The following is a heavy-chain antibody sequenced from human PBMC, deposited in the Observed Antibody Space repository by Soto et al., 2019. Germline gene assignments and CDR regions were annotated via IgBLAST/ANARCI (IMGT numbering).Heavy chain of an antibody. Sequence: SETLSLTCAVYGGSFSGYYWSWIRQPPGMGLEWIGEINHSGSTNYNPSLKTRVTLSVDTSKNQFSRKLSSVTAADTAVYYCARGLLELYYYYGMDVWGQGTTVTVSS. V-gene: IGHV4-34*01. CDR3: ARGLLELYYYYGMDV. CDR1: GGSFSGYY. D-gene: IGHD1-26*01. J-gene: IGHJ6*02. CDR2: INHSGST.